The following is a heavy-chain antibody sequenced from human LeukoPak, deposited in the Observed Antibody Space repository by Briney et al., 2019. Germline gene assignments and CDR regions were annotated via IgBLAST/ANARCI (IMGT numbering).Heavy chain of an antibody. CDR3: ARKAQYNGHYPLDY. D-gene: IGHD1-7*01. J-gene: IGHJ4*02. CDR1: GFTFTSYS. V-gene: IGHV3-23*01. CDR2: TSDRGDYT. Sequence: PGGSLRLSCAASGFTFTSYSMSWVRQAPGKGLEWVSGTSDRGDYTYYAHSVKGRFTISRDSSKNTLFLQMNSLRAEDTALYFCARKAQYNGHYPLDYWGQGTLVTVSS.